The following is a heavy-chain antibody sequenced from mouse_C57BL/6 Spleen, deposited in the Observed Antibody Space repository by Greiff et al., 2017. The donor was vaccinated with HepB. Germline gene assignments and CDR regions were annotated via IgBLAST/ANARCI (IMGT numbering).Heavy chain of an antibody. CDR3: ARPKDYYGSSYAAMDY. CDR1: GYAFSSSW. Sequence: VQLQQSGPELVKPGASVKISCKASGYAFSSSWMNWVKQRPGKGLEWIGRIYPGDGDTNYNGKFKGKATLTADKSSSTAYMQLSSLTSEDSAVYFCARPKDYYGSSYAAMDYWGQGTSVTASS. D-gene: IGHD1-1*01. V-gene: IGHV1-82*01. J-gene: IGHJ4*01. CDR2: IYPGDGDT.